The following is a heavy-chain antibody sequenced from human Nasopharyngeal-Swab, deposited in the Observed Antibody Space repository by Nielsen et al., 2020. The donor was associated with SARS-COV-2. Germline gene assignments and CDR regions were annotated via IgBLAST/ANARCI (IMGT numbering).Heavy chain of an antibody. Sequence: GGSLRLSCAASGFTFSSYAMTWVRQAPGKGLEWVSTIDAGGGNTWYADSVKGRFTISRDSAKNALYLEMNSLRPEDTAVYYCARDDGSLGDSWGQGTLVTVSS. V-gene: IGHV3-23*01. CDR2: IDAGGGNT. CDR1: GFTFSSYA. D-gene: IGHD3-10*01. J-gene: IGHJ4*02. CDR3: ARDDGSLGDS.